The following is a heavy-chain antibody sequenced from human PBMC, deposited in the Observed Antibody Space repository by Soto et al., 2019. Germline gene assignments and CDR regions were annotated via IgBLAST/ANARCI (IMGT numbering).Heavy chain of an antibody. CDR3: ARKWGTYSSASLDY. Sequence: PGGSLRLSCATSGFSFTHYTINWVRQAPGKGLEWVAVMSYDGTNEYYADSVKGRFTIYRDNSKTTVYLQMNSLTPEDTALYYCARKWGTYSSASLDYWGLGTLVTVSS. CDR2: MSYDGTNE. D-gene: IGHD6-19*01. V-gene: IGHV3-30*04. CDR1: GFSFTHYT. J-gene: IGHJ4*02.